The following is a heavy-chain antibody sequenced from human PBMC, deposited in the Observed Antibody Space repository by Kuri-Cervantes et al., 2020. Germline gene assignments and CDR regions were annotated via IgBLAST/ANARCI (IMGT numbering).Heavy chain of an antibody. CDR3: ARKQWLATPYWYFDL. CDR1: GFTFDDYG. D-gene: IGHD6-19*01. CDR2: INWNGGST. Sequence: GESLKISCAASGFTFDDYGMSWVRQAPGKGLEWVSGINWNGGSTGYADFVKGRFTISRDNAKNSLYLQMNSLRAEDTALYYCARKQWLATPYWYFDLWGRGTLVTVSS. V-gene: IGHV3-20*04. J-gene: IGHJ2*01.